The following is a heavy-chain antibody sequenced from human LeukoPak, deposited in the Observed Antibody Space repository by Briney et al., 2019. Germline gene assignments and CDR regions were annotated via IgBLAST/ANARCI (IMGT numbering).Heavy chain of an antibody. V-gene: IGHV3-23*01. J-gene: IGHJ5*02. Sequence: GGSLRLSCTASGFTFTTYAMSWVRQTPGKGLKWVSAISNSGDTTFYADSVKGRFTISRDNSKNTLYLQMNSLRAEDTAVYYCAKEGRVVGATSLFDPWGQGTLVTASS. D-gene: IGHD1-26*01. CDR3: AKEGRVVGATSLFDP. CDR1: GFTFTTYA. CDR2: ISNSGDTT.